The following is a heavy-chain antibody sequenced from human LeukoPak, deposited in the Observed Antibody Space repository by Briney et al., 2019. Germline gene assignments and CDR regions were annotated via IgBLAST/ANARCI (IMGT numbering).Heavy chain of an antibody. CDR1: GFTFSSYA. CDR2: GSGSGGST. CDR3: AKGGGSGYYHHFDY. Sequence: PGGSLRLSCAASGFTFSSYAMSWVRQAPGRGLEWVSTGSGSGGSTYYADSVKGRFTISRDNSKNRLYLLMNSLRAEDTAVYYCAKGGGSGYYHHFDYWGQGTLVTVSS. J-gene: IGHJ4*02. V-gene: IGHV3-23*01. D-gene: IGHD3-22*01.